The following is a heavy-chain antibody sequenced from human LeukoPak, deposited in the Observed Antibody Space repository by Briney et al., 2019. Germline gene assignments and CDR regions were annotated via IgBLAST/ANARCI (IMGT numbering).Heavy chain of an antibody. J-gene: IGHJ6*03. CDR1: GFTFSSYS. CDR2: ISSSSSYI. D-gene: IGHD3-10*01. Sequence: GGSLKLSCAASGFTFSSYSMNWVRQAPGKGLEWVSSISSSSSYIYYADSVKGRFTISRDNAKNSLYLQMNSLRAEDTAVYYCARAPGPASMDVWGKGTTVTVSS. CDR3: ARAPGPASMDV. V-gene: IGHV3-21*01.